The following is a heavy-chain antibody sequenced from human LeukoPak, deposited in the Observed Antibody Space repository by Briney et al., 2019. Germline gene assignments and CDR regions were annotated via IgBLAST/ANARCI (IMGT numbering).Heavy chain of an antibody. J-gene: IGHJ5*02. Sequence: ASVKVSCKASGYTFTGYYMHWVRQAPGQGLEWMGWINPNSGGTNYAQKFQGRVTMTRDTSISTAYMELSRLRSDDTAVYYCARFRGGLKPPLGNWFDPWGQGTLVTVSS. CDR2: INPNSGGT. CDR3: ARFRGGLKPPLGNWFDP. V-gene: IGHV1-2*02. CDR1: GYTFTGYY. D-gene: IGHD3-16*01.